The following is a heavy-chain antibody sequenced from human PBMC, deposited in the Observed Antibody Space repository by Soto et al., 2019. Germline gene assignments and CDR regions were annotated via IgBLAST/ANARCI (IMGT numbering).Heavy chain of an antibody. D-gene: IGHD3-9*01. J-gene: IGHJ6*02. CDR2: IYYTGST. Sequence: QVQLQESGPGLVKPSETLSLACTVSGGSISSYYWSWIRQPPGKGLEWIGYIYYTGSTNYNPSLRSQVPISIDTSKNQFTLKLSSVTAADTAVYYCARQRYDIVTGYYNYGMDVWGQGTTVTVSS. V-gene: IGHV4-59*08. CDR3: ARQRYDIVTGYYNYGMDV. CDR1: GGSISSYY.